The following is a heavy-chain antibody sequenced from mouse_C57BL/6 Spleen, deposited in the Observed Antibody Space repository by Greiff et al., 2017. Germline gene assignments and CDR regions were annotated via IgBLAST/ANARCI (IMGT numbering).Heavy chain of an antibody. D-gene: IGHD2-2*01. V-gene: IGHV1-64*01. CDR1: GYTFTSYW. CDR3: ARGGGLREYYAMDY. CDR2: IHPNSGST. Sequence: QVQLQQPGAELVKPGASVKLSCKASGYTFTSYWMHWVKQRPGQGLEWIGMIHPNSGSTNYNEKFKSKATLTVDKSSSTAYMQHSSLTSVDSAVYYCARGGGLREYYAMDYWGQGTSVTVSS. J-gene: IGHJ4*01.